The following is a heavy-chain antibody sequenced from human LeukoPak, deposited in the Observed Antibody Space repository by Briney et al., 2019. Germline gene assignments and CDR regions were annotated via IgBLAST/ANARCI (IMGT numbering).Heavy chain of an antibody. Sequence: GASVKVSCKASGYTFTSYDVNWVRQATGQGLEWMGWMNPISGDTGYALKFQGRVTMSRSTSISTAYMELGSLRSEDTAVYYCARVPRRGERFDPWGQGTLVTVSS. V-gene: IGHV1-8*01. CDR2: MNPISGDT. J-gene: IGHJ5*02. CDR3: ARVPRRGERFDP. CDR1: GYTFTSYD. D-gene: IGHD3-10*01.